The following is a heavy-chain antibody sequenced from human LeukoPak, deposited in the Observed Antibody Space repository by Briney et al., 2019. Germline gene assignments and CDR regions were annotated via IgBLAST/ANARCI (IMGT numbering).Heavy chain of an antibody. CDR1: GFTFSSYS. Sequence: PGGSLRLSCAASGFTFSSYSMNWVRQAPGKGLEWVSSISSSSSYIYYADSVKGRFTISRDNSKNTLYLQMNSLRAEDTAVYYCAKDQYDSSGYYWGGYFDYWGQGTLVTVSS. CDR2: ISSSSSYI. V-gene: IGHV3-21*04. J-gene: IGHJ4*02. D-gene: IGHD3-22*01. CDR3: AKDQYDSSGYYWGGYFDY.